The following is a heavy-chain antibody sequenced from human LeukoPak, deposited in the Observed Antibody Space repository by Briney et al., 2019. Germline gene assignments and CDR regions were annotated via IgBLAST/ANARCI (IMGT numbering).Heavy chain of an antibody. J-gene: IGHJ6*02. Sequence: GGSLRLSCAASGFTVSSNYMSWVRQAPGKGLEWVSVIYSGGSTYYADSVKGRFTISRDNSKNTLYLQMNSLRAEDTAVYYCAREVVEMANYYYYYGMDVWGQGTTVTVSS. CDR2: IYSGGST. CDR1: GFTVSSNY. D-gene: IGHD5-24*01. V-gene: IGHV3-66*01. CDR3: AREVVEMANYYYYYGMDV.